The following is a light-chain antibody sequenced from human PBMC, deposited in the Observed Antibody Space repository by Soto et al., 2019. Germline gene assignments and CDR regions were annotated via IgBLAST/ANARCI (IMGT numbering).Light chain of an antibody. CDR1: SSDVGGYGY. V-gene: IGLV2-8*01. CDR2: EVS. CDR3: SSYAGNNNLV. J-gene: IGLJ3*02. Sequence: QSALTQPPSASGSPGQSVTISCTGTSSDVGGYGYVSWYQQHPGKAPKLMIYEVSKRPSGVPDRFSGSKSGNTASLTVSGLQAEDEADYYCSSYAGNNNLVFGGGTKLTVL.